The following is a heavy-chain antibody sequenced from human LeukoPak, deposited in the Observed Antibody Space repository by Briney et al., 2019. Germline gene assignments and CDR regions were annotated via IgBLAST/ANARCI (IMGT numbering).Heavy chain of an antibody. CDR1: GFTFTTYW. V-gene: IGHV3-7*04. D-gene: IGHD3-16*01. J-gene: IGHJ4*02. CDR2: IKQDGSEK. CDR3: ARDRHPFGGTYYRDF. Sequence: GGSLRLSCAASGFTFTTYWMTWVRQAPGKGLEWVANIKQDGSEKYYVDSVKGRFTISRDNAKNSLYLQMNSLRVEDTALYYCARDRHPFGGTYYRDFWGQGTLVTVSS.